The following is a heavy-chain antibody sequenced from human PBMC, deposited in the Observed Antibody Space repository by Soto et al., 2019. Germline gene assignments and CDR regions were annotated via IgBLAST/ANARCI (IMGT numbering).Heavy chain of an antibody. CDR3: ARDVGIWCGELSTSANYSYGLDV. J-gene: IGHJ6*02. V-gene: IGHV4-31*03. CDR2: IYYSGST. Sequence: QVQLQESGPGLVKPSQTLSLTCTVSGGSISSGGYYWTWIRQHPEKGLEWIGYIYYSGSTHYNPSLKSRATISAATAKHQSPLDLHVVRGADTAVYSCARDVGIWCGELSTSANYSYGLDVWGQGTTVTVSS. D-gene: IGHD3-10*01. CDR1: GGSISSGGYY.